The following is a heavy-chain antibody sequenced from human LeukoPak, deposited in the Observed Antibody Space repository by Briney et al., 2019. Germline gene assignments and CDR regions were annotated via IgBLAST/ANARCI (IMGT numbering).Heavy chain of an antibody. Sequence: ASVKGSCKVSGYTFTSYAMNWVRQAPGQRLEWMGWIHPSTGNPTYAQGFTGRFVFSLDTSVSTTYLQISGLKAEDTAVYYCARAFQSLGGLSLPDYWGQGTLVTVSS. CDR1: GYTFTSYA. J-gene: IGHJ4*02. CDR3: ARAFQSLGGLSLPDY. V-gene: IGHV7-4-1*02. CDR2: IHPSTGNP. D-gene: IGHD3-16*02.